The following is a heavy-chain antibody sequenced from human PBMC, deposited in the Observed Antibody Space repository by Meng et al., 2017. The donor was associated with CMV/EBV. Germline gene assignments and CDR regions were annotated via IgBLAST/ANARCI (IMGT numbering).Heavy chain of an antibody. J-gene: IGHJ3*02. Sequence: SVQVSCKASGGTFSSYVINWVRQAPGQGLECMGGIIPTVGTAHYAQKFQGRVTINTDESMNTVYMELSSLRSEDTAVYYCARARSNVYYYDSSGGRDALDIWGQGTMVTVSS. CDR3: ARARSNVYYYDSSGGRDALDI. CDR1: GGTFSSYV. V-gene: IGHV1-69*05. CDR2: IIPTVGTA. D-gene: IGHD3-22*01.